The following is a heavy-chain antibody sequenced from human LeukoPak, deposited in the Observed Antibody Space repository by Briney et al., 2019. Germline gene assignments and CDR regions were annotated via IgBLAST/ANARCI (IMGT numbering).Heavy chain of an antibody. J-gene: IGHJ4*02. CDR1: GGSISSYY. D-gene: IGHD5-12*01. V-gene: IGHV4-59*08. CDR3: ARQDTYSGYDAYYFDY. Sequence: SETLSLTCTVSGGSISSYYWSWIRQPPGKGLEWIGDIYYSGSTNYNPSLKSRVTISVDTSKNQFSLKLSSVTAADTAVYYCARQDTYSGYDAYYFDYWGQGTLVTVSS. CDR2: IYYSGST.